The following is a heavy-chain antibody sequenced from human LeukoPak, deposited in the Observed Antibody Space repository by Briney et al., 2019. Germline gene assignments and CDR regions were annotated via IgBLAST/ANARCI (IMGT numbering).Heavy chain of an antibody. D-gene: IGHD3-3*01. Sequence: PGGSLRLSCAASGFTFDDYAMHWVRQAPGKGLEWVSGISWNSGSIGYADSVKGRFTISRDNAKNSLYLQMNSLRAEDTALYYCANLEIDYWGQGTLVTVSS. V-gene: IGHV3-9*01. J-gene: IGHJ4*02. CDR1: GFTFDDYA. CDR3: ANLEIDY. CDR2: ISWNSGSI.